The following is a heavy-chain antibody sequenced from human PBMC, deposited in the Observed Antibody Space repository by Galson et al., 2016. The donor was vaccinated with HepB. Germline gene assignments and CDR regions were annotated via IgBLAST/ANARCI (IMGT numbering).Heavy chain of an antibody. CDR2: ISGSGGST. V-gene: IGHV3-23*01. J-gene: IGHJ3*01. D-gene: IGHD3-16*02. Sequence: SLRLSCAASGFTFSSYAMSWVRQAPGKGLEWVSAISGSGGSTYYADSEKGRVTFTRDKAATTAYVEVNSLRPEDTAVYYCVRERAESFSFDVWGQGTVITVSS. CDR1: GFTFSSYA. CDR3: VRERAESFSFDV.